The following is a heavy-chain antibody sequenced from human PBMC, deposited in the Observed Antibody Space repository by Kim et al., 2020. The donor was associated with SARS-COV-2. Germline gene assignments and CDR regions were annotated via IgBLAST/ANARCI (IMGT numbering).Heavy chain of an antibody. J-gene: IGHJ5*02. CDR3: ASHYRGYSYGFNWFDP. D-gene: IGHD5-18*01. CDR1: GGTFSSYA. CDR2: IIPIFGTA. V-gene: IGHV1-69*13. Sequence: SVKVSCKASGGTFSSYAISWVRQAPGQGLEWMGGIIPIFGTANYAQKFQGRVTITADESTSTAYMELSSLRAEDTAVYYCASHYRGYSYGFNWFDPWGQGTLVTVSS.